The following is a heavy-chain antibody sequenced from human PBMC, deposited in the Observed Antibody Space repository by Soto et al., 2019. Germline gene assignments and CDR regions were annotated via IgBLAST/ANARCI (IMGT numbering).Heavy chain of an antibody. D-gene: IGHD3-3*01. Sequence: ASVKVACKASGGNFSSYAISWVRQAPGQGIEWMGGIIPIFGTANYAQKFQGRITITADKSTSTAYMELSSLRSEDTAVHYCASARTYYHFWSGYPYYYYYGMDVWGQGTTVTVSS. CDR2: IIPIFGTA. J-gene: IGHJ6*02. V-gene: IGHV1-69*06. CDR1: GGNFSSYA. CDR3: ASARTYYHFWSGYPYYYYYGMDV.